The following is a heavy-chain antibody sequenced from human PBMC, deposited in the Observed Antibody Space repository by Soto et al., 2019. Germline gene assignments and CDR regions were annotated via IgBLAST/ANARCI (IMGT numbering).Heavy chain of an antibody. CDR2: ISGTGSNI. CDR3: ARDPGASWFDS. Sequence: EVQLVESGGGLMQPGGSLRLSCAASGFTFSTFEMNWVRQAPGKGLEWVSYISGTGSNIFYADSVKGRCTISRDNAKNSLYLQMNSLRVEDTAVYFCARDPGASWFDSWGQGTLVTVSS. V-gene: IGHV3-48*03. J-gene: IGHJ5*01. CDR1: GFTFSTFE.